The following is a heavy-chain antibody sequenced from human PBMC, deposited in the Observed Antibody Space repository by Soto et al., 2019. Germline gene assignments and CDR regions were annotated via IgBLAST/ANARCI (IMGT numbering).Heavy chain of an antibody. D-gene: IGHD3-22*01. CDR1: GFTFSKFA. CDR2: ISGSGGST. CDR3: AKAYYSNGYYHFDY. V-gene: IGHV3-23*01. J-gene: IGHJ4*02. Sequence: EVQLLESGGGLVQPGGSLRLSCAASGFTFSKFAMNWVRQAPGKGLEWVSSISGSGGSTYYADSVKGRFTISRDSSKNTLYLQMSSLRAEDTAIYYCAKAYYSNGYYHFDYWGQGTLVTVSS.